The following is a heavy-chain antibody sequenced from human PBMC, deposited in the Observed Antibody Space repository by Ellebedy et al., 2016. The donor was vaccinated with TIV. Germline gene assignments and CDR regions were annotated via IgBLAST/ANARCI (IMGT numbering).Heavy chain of an antibody. CDR2: INPKSGGT. CDR1: GYTFTVYH. J-gene: IGHJ4*02. CDR3: ATDCGGDCYYFDS. Sequence: AASVKVSCKASGYTFTVYHMHWVRQAPGQGLEWMGWINPKSGGTDYAEKFQGRVTMTRDTSINTVYMELKSLRSDDTAVYYWATDCGGDCYYFDSWGQGTLVTVSS. D-gene: IGHD2-21*02. V-gene: IGHV1-2*02.